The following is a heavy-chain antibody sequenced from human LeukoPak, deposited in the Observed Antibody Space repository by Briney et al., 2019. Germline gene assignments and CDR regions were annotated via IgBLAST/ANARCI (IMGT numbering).Heavy chain of an antibody. CDR3: AKSAVAGPYYFDY. V-gene: IGHV3-43*01. CDR1: GFTFDDYT. CDR2: ISWDGGST. D-gene: IGHD6-19*01. J-gene: IGHJ4*02. Sequence: GGSLRLSCAASGFTFDDYTMHWVRQAPGKGLEWVSLISWDGGSTCYADSVKGRFTISRDNSKNSLYLQMNSLRTEDTALYYCAKSAVAGPYYFDYWGQGTPVTVSS.